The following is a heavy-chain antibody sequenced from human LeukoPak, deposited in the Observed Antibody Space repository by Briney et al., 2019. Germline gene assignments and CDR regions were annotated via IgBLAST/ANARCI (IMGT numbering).Heavy chain of an antibody. V-gene: IGHV3-48*03. J-gene: IGHJ4*02. CDR1: GFTFNTYS. CDR3: ARASNWAFDY. CDR2: ISSGGVNI. Sequence: PVGSLRLSCAASGFTFNTYSMNWVRQAPGKGLEWVSYISSGGVNIYYADSVKGRFTISRDNAKSSLYLQMNSLRAEDTAVYFCARASNWAFDYWGQGTLVTVSS. D-gene: IGHD7-27*01.